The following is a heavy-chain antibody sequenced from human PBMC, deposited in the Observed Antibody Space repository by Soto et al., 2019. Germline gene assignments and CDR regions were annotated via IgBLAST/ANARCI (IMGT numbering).Heavy chain of an antibody. CDR3: ARDYYDSSGYYGPTYFYYGMEV. Sequence: SVKVSCKASGYTFTSYVISWVRQAPGQGLEWMGWISAYNGNTNYAQKLQGRVTMTTDTSTSTAYMELRSLRSDDTAVYYCARDYYDSSGYYGPTYFYYGMEVWGQGTTVTVSS. D-gene: IGHD3-22*01. V-gene: IGHV1-18*01. J-gene: IGHJ6*02. CDR1: GYTFTSYV. CDR2: ISAYNGNT.